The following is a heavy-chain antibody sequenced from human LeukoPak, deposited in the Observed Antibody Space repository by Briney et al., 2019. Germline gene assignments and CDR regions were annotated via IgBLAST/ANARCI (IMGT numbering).Heavy chain of an antibody. CDR3: AREVGRGFDY. CDR1: GYTFTGYY. V-gene: IGHV1-2*02. Sequence: ASVKVSCKASGYTFTGYYMHWVRQAPGQGLEWMGWINPNSGGTNYAQKSQGRVTMTRDTSISTAYMEVRSLRSDDTAAYYCAREVGRGFDYWGQGTLVTVSS. D-gene: IGHD1-26*01. CDR2: INPNSGGT. J-gene: IGHJ4*02.